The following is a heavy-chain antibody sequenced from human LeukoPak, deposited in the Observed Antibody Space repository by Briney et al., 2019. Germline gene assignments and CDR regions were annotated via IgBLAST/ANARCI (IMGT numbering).Heavy chain of an antibody. Sequence: ASVKVSCKASGYTFTGYYMHWVRQAPGQGLEWMGWINPNSGGTNYAQKFQGRVTMTRDTSISTAYMELSRLRSDDTAVYYCARSGYRSGWAFDFWGQGTMVTVSS. CDR3: ARSGYRSGWAFDF. CDR2: INPNSGGT. D-gene: IGHD6-19*01. V-gene: IGHV1-2*02. J-gene: IGHJ3*01. CDR1: GYTFTGYY.